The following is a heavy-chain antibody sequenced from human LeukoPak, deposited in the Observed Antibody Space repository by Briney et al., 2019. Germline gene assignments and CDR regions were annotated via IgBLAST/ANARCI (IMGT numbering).Heavy chain of an antibody. D-gene: IGHD6-19*01. CDR3: ARVSSSGWYIDY. CDR2: ISAYNGNT. CDR1: GYTFTTNG. Sequence: ASVKVSCKASGYTFTTNGISGVRQAPGQGLEWMGWISAYNGNTNYAQKFQGRVTMTTDTSTTTAYMELRSLRSDDTDIFYCARVSSSGWYIDYWGQGTLVTVSS. V-gene: IGHV1-18*01. J-gene: IGHJ4*02.